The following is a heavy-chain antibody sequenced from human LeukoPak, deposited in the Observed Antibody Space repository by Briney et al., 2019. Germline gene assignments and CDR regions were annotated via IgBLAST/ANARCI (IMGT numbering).Heavy chain of an antibody. CDR3: AKDTPSSGFDY. D-gene: IGHD3-22*01. Sequence: GGSLRLSCAASGFTFDDYAMHWVRQAPGKGLEWVSGISWNSGSIGYADSVKGRFTISRDNTKNSLYLQMNSLRAVDMALYYCAKDTPSSGFDYWGQGTLVTVSS. J-gene: IGHJ4*02. CDR2: ISWNSGSI. CDR1: GFTFDDYA. V-gene: IGHV3-9*03.